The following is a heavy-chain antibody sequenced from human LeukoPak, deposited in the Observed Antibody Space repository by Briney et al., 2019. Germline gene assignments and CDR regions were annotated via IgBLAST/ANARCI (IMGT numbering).Heavy chain of an antibody. J-gene: IGHJ5*02. Sequence: GASAKVSCKASGYTFTSYGISWVRAVPGQGLGLVGWSRAYNGATNFAQRFHYRVTMTTDTSTRTAFMELRSLTSDDTAVYYCARDGPITAIWFDPWGQGTLVIVSS. D-gene: IGHD2-21*02. V-gene: IGHV1-18*01. CDR1: GYTFTSYG. CDR3: ARDGPITAIWFDP. CDR2: SRAYNGAT.